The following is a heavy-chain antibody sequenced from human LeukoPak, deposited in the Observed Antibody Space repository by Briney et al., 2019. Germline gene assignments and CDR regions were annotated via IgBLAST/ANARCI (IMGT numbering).Heavy chain of an antibody. J-gene: IGHJ4*02. CDR3: AKDPVGAIIEAYFDY. Sequence: GGSLRLSCAASGFTFSSYAMSWVRQAPGKGLEWVSAISGSGGSTYYADSVKGRFTISGDNSKNTLYLQMNSLRAEDTAVYYCAKDPVGAIIEAYFDYWGQGTLVTVSS. V-gene: IGHV3-23*01. CDR1: GFTFSSYA. CDR2: ISGSGGST. D-gene: IGHD1-26*01.